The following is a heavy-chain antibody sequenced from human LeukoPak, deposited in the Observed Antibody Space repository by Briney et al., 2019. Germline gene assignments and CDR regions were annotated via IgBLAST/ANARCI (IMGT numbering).Heavy chain of an antibody. Sequence: SETLSLTCAVYGGSFSGYYWSWIRQPPGKGLEWIGSIYYCGSTYYNPSLKSRVTISVDTSKNQFSLKLSSVTAADTAVYYCASPYSSGYSFDYWGQGTLVTVSS. J-gene: IGHJ4*02. CDR1: GGSFSGYY. V-gene: IGHV4-34*01. CDR3: ASPYSSGYSFDY. D-gene: IGHD3-22*01. CDR2: IYYCGST.